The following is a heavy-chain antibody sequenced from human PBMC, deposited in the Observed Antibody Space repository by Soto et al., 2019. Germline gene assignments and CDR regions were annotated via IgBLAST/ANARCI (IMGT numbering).Heavy chain of an antibody. D-gene: IGHD3-3*01. J-gene: IGHJ4*02. CDR1: GGSFIGYY. CDR3: ARVQRVRAIFGVVIVYFDY. CDR2: INHSGST. Sequence: LEILSLTCAVYGGSFIGYYWSWIRQPPGKGLEWIGEINHSGSTNYNPSLKSRVTISVDTSKNQFSLKLSSVTAADTAVYYCARVQRVRAIFGVVIVYFDYWGQGTLVTSPQ. V-gene: IGHV4-34*01.